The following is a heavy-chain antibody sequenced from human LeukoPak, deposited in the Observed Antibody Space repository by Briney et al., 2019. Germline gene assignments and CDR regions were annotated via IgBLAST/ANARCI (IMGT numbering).Heavy chain of an antibody. D-gene: IGHD4/OR15-4a*01. CDR1: GFTFSSYA. CDR2: ISGSGGRT. J-gene: IGHJ4*02. V-gene: IGHV3-23*01. CDR3: AGSGLSRFDY. Sequence: GGSLRLSCAASGFTFSSYAMTWVRQAPGKGLEWVSIISGSGGRTYYADSVKGRFTISRDNSKNTLYLQMNSLRAEDTAVYYCAGSGLSRFDYWGQGTLVTVSS.